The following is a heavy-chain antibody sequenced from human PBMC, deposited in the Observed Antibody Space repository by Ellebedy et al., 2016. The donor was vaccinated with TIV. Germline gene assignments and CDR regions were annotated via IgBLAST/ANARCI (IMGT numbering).Heavy chain of an antibody. CDR1: GLTFSSYS. D-gene: IGHD3-3*01. V-gene: IGHV3-48*04. CDR2: IDTSSSNI. Sequence: PGGSLRLSCAVSGLTFSSYSMTWVRQAPGKGLEWLSYIDTSSSNIHYADSVKGRFTISRDNAKKLLFLQMNNLRVDDTAVYYCSFPAVGFWSGYNEHWGQGTLVTVSS. CDR3: SFPAVGFWSGYNEH. J-gene: IGHJ4*02.